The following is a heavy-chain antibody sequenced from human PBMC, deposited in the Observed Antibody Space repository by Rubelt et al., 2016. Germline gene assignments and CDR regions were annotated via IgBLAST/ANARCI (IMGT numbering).Heavy chain of an antibody. Sequence: QVQLQESGPGLVKPSGTLSLTCTVSGGSISSYYWSWIRQPQGKGLEWIGSIYESGSTYYNPSLKSRVTISVDTSKNQISLKLTSVTAADTAVYYCASSWYRFDYWGQGTRVTVSS. D-gene: IGHD6-13*01. CDR1: GGSISSYY. V-gene: IGHV4-4*08. CDR2: IYESGST. CDR3: ASSWYRFDY. J-gene: IGHJ4*02.